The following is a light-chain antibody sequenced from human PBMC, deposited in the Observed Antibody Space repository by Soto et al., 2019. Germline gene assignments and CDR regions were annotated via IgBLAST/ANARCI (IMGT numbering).Light chain of an antibody. CDR3: QSYDSSLSAPV. CDR2: GNS. CDR1: SSNIGAGYD. Sequence: QSALTHPPSVSGAPGQRVTVSCTGSSSNIGAGYDVHWYQQLPGTAPKLLFYGNSNRPSGVPDRFSGSKSGTSASLAITGLQSEDEADYYCQSYDSSLSAPVFGTGTKLTVL. J-gene: IGLJ1*01. V-gene: IGLV1-40*01.